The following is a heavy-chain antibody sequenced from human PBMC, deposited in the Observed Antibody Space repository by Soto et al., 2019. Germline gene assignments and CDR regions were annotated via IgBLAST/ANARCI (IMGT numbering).Heavy chain of an antibody. V-gene: IGHV4-31*03. Sequence: PSETLSLTCTVSGGSISSGGYYWSWIRQHPGKGLEWIGYIYYSGSTYYNPSLKSRVTISVDTSKNQFSLKLSSVTAADTAVYYCARDFRYCISTSCYDWFDPWGQGTLVTVSS. CDR1: GGSISSGGYY. CDR2: IYYSGST. CDR3: ARDFRYCISTSCYDWFDP. D-gene: IGHD2-2*01. J-gene: IGHJ5*02.